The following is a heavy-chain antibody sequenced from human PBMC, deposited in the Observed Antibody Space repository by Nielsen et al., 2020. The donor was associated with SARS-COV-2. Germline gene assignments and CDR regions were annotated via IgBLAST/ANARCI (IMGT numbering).Heavy chain of an antibody. CDR3: ARGYSNYRFTMVRGFFDY. D-gene: IGHD3-10*01. J-gene: IGHJ4*02. Sequence: GESLKISCAASGFTFSSYAMSWIRQAPGKGLEWVSYISSSGSTIYYADSVKGRFTISRDNAKNSLYLQMNSLRAEDTAVYYCARGYSNYRFTMVRGFFDYWGQGTLVTVSS. CDR2: ISSSGSTI. CDR1: GFTFSSYA. V-gene: IGHV3-11*01.